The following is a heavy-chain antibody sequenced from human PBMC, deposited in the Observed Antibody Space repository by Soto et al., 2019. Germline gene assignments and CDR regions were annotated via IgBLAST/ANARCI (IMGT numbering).Heavy chain of an antibody. V-gene: IGHV3-30-3*01. CDR2: ISHDGSNK. CDR1: GFTFSSYA. CDR3: ASLRSDY. J-gene: IGHJ4*02. Sequence: QVQLVESGGGVVQPGRSLRLSCAASGFTFSSYAMHWVRQAPGKGLDWVAVISHDGSNKYYADSVKGRFTISRDNSKNTLYLQMNSLRAEDTAVYYCASLRSDYWGQGTLVTVSS.